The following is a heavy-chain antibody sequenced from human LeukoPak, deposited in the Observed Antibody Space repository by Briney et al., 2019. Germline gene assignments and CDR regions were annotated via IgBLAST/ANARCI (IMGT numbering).Heavy chain of an antibody. CDR3: ARRDIVVVVSASDY. V-gene: IGHV3-21*04. J-gene: IGHJ4*02. CDR2: ISSSSSYI. Sequence: GGSLRLSCAASGFTFSSYSMNWVRQAPGKGLEWVSSISSSSSYIYYADSVKSRFTISRDNSKNTVYLQMNSLRVDDTAVYYCARRDIVVVVSASDYWGQGTLVTVSS. CDR1: GFTFSSYS. D-gene: IGHD2-15*01.